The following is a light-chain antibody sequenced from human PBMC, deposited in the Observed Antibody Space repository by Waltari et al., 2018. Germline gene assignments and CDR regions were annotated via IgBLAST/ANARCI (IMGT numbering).Light chain of an antibody. Sequence: QSELTQPPSASGTPGQRVTISCSGSSSNIGSNTVNWYQQLPGTAPKLLIYSNTQRPSGVPARFSGSKSGTSASLAISGLQSEDEADYYCAAWDDSLNGWVFGGGTKLTVL. J-gene: IGLJ3*02. CDR3: AAWDDSLNGWV. CDR1: SSNIGSNT. V-gene: IGLV1-44*01. CDR2: SNT.